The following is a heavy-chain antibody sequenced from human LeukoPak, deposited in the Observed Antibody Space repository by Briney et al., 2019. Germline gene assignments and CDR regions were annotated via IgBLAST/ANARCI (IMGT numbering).Heavy chain of an antibody. J-gene: IGHJ4*02. CDR2: INHSGST. CDR1: GGSFSGYY. D-gene: IGHD3-10*01. CDR3: ATRRFGAFDY. Sequence: PSETLSLTCAVYGGSFSGYYWSWMRQPPGKGLVWIGEINHSGSTNYNPSLKSRVTISVDTSKNQFSLKLSSVTAADTAVYYCATRRFGAFDYWGQGTLVTVSS. V-gene: IGHV4-34*01.